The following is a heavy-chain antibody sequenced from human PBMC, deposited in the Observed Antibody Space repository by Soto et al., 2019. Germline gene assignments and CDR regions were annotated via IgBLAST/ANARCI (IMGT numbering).Heavy chain of an antibody. Sequence: GASVKVSCKASGYTFTSYGISWVRQAPEQGLEWMGRISAYNGNTNYAQELQGRVTMTTDTSTSTAYRELRRLRSDDTAVYYCAREPPIMITFGGVIATSMDVWGQGTTVTVSS. D-gene: IGHD3-16*02. CDR3: AREPPIMITFGGVIATSMDV. V-gene: IGHV1-18*04. CDR2: ISAYNGNT. CDR1: GYTFTSYG. J-gene: IGHJ6*02.